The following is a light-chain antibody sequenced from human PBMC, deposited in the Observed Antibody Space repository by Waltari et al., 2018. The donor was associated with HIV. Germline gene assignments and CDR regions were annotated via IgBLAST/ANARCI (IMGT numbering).Light chain of an antibody. V-gene: IGLV1-44*01. J-gene: IGLJ3*02. CDR3: ATWDDSLSGWV. Sequence: QSLLTQPPSASGAPGQRVTVACSGGSYNIGNDTVNGYQQFPGTSPKFLIASHNQRPSGVPDRFSGSKSGTSASLAISGLQSEDEADYYCATWDDSLSGWVFGGGTKLTVL. CDR2: SHN. CDR1: SYNIGNDT.